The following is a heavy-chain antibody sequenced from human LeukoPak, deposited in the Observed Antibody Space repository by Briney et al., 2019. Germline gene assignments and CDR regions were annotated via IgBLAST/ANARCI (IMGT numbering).Heavy chain of an antibody. CDR2: IYSGIT. D-gene: IGHD6-19*01. J-gene: IGHJ3*02. CDR1: GGSTSSYY. CDR3: ARATVSSGWPHGFDI. Sequence: PLGTLSPTPTVSGGSTSSYYRSWIPQTPREGLERIGRIYSGITNYNPSLQSRVTMSLDTSRTHSSLKLSSVTAADTAVYYCARATVSSGWPHGFDIWGQGTMVTVSS. V-gene: IGHV4-4*07.